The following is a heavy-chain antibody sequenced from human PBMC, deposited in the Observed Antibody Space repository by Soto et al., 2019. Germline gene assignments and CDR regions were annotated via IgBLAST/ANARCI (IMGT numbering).Heavy chain of an antibody. CDR1: GGSISSYY. V-gene: IGHV4-59*08. J-gene: IGHJ6*02. Sequence: SETLSLTCTVSGGSISSYYWSWIRQPPGKRLEWLGYLYFNGNTDYNPSLKSRVTISVDTSKNQFSLKVTSVTVADTAVYYCARLGGYCSSSSCYGYYGMDVWGQGTTVTVSS. CDR2: LYFNGNT. CDR3: ARLGGYCSSSSCYGYYGMDV. D-gene: IGHD2-2*01.